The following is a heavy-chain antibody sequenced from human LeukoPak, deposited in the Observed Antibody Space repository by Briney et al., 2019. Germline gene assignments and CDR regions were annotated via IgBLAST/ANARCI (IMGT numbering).Heavy chain of an antibody. CDR1: GFTFSDYY. Sequence: GGSLRLSCAASGFTFSDYYMSWIRQAPGEGLEWVSYISSSVSTIYYADSVKGRFTISRDNAKNSLYLQMNSLRAEDTAVYYCARVSGYGDYSDYWGQGTLVTVSS. D-gene: IGHD4-17*01. V-gene: IGHV3-11*04. CDR3: ARVSGYGDYSDY. J-gene: IGHJ4*02. CDR2: ISSSVSTI.